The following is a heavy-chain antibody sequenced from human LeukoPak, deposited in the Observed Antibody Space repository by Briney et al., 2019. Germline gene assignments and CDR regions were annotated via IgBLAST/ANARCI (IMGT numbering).Heavy chain of an antibody. CDR2: ISYDGRNK. Sequence: PGGSLRLSCAASGXTFSSYDMHWVRQAPGKGQEWVAVISYDGRNKYYPDSVKGRFTISRDNSKNTLYLQMNSLRAEDTAVYYCAKDYDDAFDMWGQGTMVTVSS. J-gene: IGHJ3*02. D-gene: IGHD5-12*01. V-gene: IGHV3-30*18. CDR1: GXTFSSYD. CDR3: AKDYDDAFDM.